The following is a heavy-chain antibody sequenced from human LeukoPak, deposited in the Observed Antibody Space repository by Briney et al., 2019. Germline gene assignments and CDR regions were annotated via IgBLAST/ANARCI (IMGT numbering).Heavy chain of an antibody. J-gene: IGHJ5*02. Sequence: ASVKVSCKASGYTFTGYDIXXXXXXXXXXXXXMGWMNPNSGNTGYAQKFPGRVTMTRNTSISTAYMELSSLRSEDTAVYYCARERRGFRFDPWGQGTLVTVSS. CDR2: MNPNSGNT. D-gene: IGHD3-10*01. CDR3: ARERRGFRFDP. V-gene: IGHV1-8*01. CDR1: GYTFTGYD.